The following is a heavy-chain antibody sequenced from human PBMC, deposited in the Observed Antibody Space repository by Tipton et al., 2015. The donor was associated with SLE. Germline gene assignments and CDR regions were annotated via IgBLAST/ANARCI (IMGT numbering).Heavy chain of an antibody. Sequence: TLSLTCKVSGISISTHDWSWIRQPPGKGLEWIGQMHNSGDSTYNPSLKSRVTMSVDTSKNHFSLKMTSVTAADTAVYFCASFGYSSYDWTGKGDYWGQGTLVTVSS. CDR3: ASFGYSSYDWTGKGDY. J-gene: IGHJ4*02. CDR2: MHNSGDS. D-gene: IGHD5-12*01. CDR1: GISISTHD. V-gene: IGHV4-4*09.